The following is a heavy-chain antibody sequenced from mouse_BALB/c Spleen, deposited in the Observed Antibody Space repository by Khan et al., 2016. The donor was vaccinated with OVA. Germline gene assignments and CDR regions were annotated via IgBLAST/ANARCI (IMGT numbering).Heavy chain of an antibody. Sequence: QVQLKESGPGLVAPSQSLSITCTVSGFSLSRYSVHWVRQPPGQGLEWLGMIWSGGSTDYNSALKSRLSISKDNSKSQVFLKMNSLQTDDTAMYYCARKKYGNYVSMDYWGQGTSVTVSS. J-gene: IGHJ4*01. V-gene: IGHV2-6-4*01. CDR2: IWSGGST. CDR3: ARKKYGNYVSMDY. CDR1: GFSLSRYS. D-gene: IGHD2-10*02.